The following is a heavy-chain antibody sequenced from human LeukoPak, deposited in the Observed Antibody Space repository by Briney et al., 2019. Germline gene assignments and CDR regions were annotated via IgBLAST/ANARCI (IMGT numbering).Heavy chain of an antibody. J-gene: IGHJ4*02. V-gene: IGHV3-30-3*01. CDR2: ISYDGSNK. CDR1: GFTFSSYA. Sequence: AGGSLRLSCAASGFTFSSYAMHWVRQAPGKGLEWVAVISYDGSNKYYADSVKGRFTISRDNSKNTLYLQMNSLRAEDTAVYYCARVSDRSGSSSTQLGYWGQGTLVTVSS. D-gene: IGHD1-26*01. CDR3: ARVSDRSGSSSTQLGY.